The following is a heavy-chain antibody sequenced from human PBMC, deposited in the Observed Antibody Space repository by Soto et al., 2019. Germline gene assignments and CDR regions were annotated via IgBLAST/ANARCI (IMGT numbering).Heavy chain of an antibody. CDR3: AREGYGGESPFDY. CDR2: IWYDGSNK. D-gene: IGHD2-21*01. J-gene: IGHJ4*02. Sequence: LRLSCAASGFTFRSHGMHWVRQAPGKGLEWVAVIWYDGSNKYYADSVKGRFTISRDNSKNTLSLQMNSLRAEDTAVYYCAREGYGGESPFDYWGQGTLVTVSS. V-gene: IGHV3-33*01. CDR1: GFTFRSHG.